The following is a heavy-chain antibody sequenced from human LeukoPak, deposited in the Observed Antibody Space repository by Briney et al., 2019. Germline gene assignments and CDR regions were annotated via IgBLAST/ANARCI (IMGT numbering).Heavy chain of an antibody. Sequence: SETLSLTCTVASGSIGSYYWNWIRQPAGKGLEWIGRINSSGSTNYNPSLKSRVTMSVDTSKNQFSLELNSVTAADTAVYYCARDFSNGWLYWFDPWGQGTPVTVSS. CDR3: ARDFSNGWLYWFDP. J-gene: IGHJ5*02. CDR2: INSSGST. D-gene: IGHD6-19*01. CDR1: SGSIGSYY. V-gene: IGHV4-4*07.